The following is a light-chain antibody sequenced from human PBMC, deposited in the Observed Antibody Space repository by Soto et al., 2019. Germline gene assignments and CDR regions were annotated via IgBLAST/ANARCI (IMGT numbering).Light chain of an antibody. CDR2: DAS. CDR3: QQYETFSGT. J-gene: IGKJ1*01. Sequence: DIQMTQSTSTLSASVGDRVAISCRTSQGFGSPLAWYQQTPGKPPRLLIYDASALPRGVPSRFSGSGSGTKFTLTIASLQPDDFATYYCQQYETFSGTFGPGTKVDI. V-gene: IGKV1-5*01. CDR1: QGFGSP.